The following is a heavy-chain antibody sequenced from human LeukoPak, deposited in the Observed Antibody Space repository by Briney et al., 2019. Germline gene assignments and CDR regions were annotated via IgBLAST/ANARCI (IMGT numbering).Heavy chain of an antibody. CDR1: GGSISSSSYY. V-gene: IGHV4-39*07. CDR2: IYYSGST. D-gene: IGHD3-22*01. Sequence: SETLSLTCTVSGGSISSSSYYWGWIRQPPGKGLEWIGSIYYSGSTYYNPSLKSRVTISVDTSKNQFSLKLSSVTAADTAVYYCVCVPYDSSGYYYVSAPDYWGQGTLVTVSS. J-gene: IGHJ4*02. CDR3: VCVPYDSSGYYYVSAPDY.